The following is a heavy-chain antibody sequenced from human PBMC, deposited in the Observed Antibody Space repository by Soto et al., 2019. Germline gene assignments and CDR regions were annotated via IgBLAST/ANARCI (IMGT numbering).Heavy chain of an antibody. CDR1: GFTVSSNY. Sequence: EVQLVETGGGLIQPGGSLRLSCAASGFTVSSNYMSWVRQAPGKGLEWVSVIYSGGSTYYADSVKGRFTISRDNSKNTLYLHMNSLRAEDTAAYYCASGDDLAVLFDYWGQGTLVTVSS. CDR2: IYSGGST. CDR3: ASGDDLAVLFDY. D-gene: IGHD3-3*01. J-gene: IGHJ4*02. V-gene: IGHV3-53*02.